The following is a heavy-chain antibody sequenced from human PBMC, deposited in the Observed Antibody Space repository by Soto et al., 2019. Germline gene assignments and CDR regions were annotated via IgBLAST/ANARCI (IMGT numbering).Heavy chain of an antibody. CDR1: GSRFSDYY. J-gene: IGHJ6*03. CDR3: PRERGGATATLDYYYFYMDV. CDR2: MNPNSGDT. V-gene: IGHV1-2*02. D-gene: IGHD5-12*01. Sequence: QVQLVQSGAEVKKPGASVTVSCKASGSRFSDYYLHWVRQAPGQGPEWMGWMNPNSGDTKYAQKFKGRVTMTRETSVRTAFMELNWLKSDDTAVYYCPRERGGATATLDYYYFYMDVWGIGTTVTVSS.